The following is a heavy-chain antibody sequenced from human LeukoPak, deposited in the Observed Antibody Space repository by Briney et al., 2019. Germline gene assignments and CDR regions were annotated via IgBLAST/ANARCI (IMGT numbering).Heavy chain of an antibody. CDR1: GGSISSGGYS. J-gene: IGHJ6*03. Sequence: PSQTLSLTCAVSGGSISSGGYSWSWIRQPPGKGLEWIGYIYTSGSTNYNPSLKSRVTISVDTSKNQFSLKLSSVTAADTAVYYCARNPRVAARPYYYYYMDVWGKGTTVTVSS. CDR3: ARNPRVAARPYYYYYMDV. D-gene: IGHD6-6*01. CDR2: IYTSGST. V-gene: IGHV4-30-4*07.